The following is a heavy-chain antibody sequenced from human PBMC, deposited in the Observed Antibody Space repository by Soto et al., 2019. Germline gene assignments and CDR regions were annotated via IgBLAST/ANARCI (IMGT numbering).Heavy chain of an antibody. D-gene: IGHD3-10*01. Sequence: QVQLQQWGAGLLKPSETLSLTCAVYGESFSDYYWSWIRQPPGKGLEWIGKIKHSGSTNYNPSLESRVTISVDTSKNQFSLKPSSVTAADTAVYYCARHGSGDYDYWGQGTLVTVSS. CDR2: IKHSGST. J-gene: IGHJ4*02. CDR1: GESFSDYY. V-gene: IGHV4-34*01. CDR3: ARHGSGDYDY.